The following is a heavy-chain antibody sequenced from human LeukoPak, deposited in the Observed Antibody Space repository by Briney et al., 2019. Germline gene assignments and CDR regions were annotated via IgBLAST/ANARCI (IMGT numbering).Heavy chain of an antibody. V-gene: IGHV3-11*06. D-gene: IGHD6-19*01. J-gene: IGHJ4*02. CDR1: GLSFSGQW. CDR2: ISSSSSYT. CDR3: ARAGKGSSGSVGDY. Sequence: GGSLRLSCGGSGLSFSGQWMNWVRQAPGKGLEWVSYISSSSSYTNYADSVKGRFTISRDNAKNSLYLQMNSLRAEDTAVYYCARAGKGSSGSVGDYWGQGTLVTVSS.